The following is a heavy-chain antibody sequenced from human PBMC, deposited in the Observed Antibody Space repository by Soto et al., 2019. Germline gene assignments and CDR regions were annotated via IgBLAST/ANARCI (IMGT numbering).Heavy chain of an antibody. CDR1: GGSFSSYY. Sequence: SETLSLTSAVYGGSFSSYYWSWMRPPPGKGLEWIGEINHSGSTNYNPSLKSRVTISVDTSKNQFSLKLSSVTAADTAVYYCARRQLNYDFWSGYYRQAPFDYWGQGTLVTVSS. CDR3: ARRQLNYDFWSGYYRQAPFDY. J-gene: IGHJ4*02. CDR2: INHSGST. V-gene: IGHV4-34*01. D-gene: IGHD3-3*01.